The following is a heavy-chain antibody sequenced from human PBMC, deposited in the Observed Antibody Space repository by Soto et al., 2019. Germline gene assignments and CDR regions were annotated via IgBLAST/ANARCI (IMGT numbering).Heavy chain of an antibody. Sequence: SETLSLTCAVSGGSISSGGYSWSWIRQPPGKGLEWIGYIYHSGSTYYNPSLKSRVTISVDRSKNQFSLKLSSVTAADTAVYYCARDIGQGIDYWGQGTLVTVSS. CDR1: GGSISSGGYS. V-gene: IGHV4-30-2*01. CDR3: ARDIGQGIDY. J-gene: IGHJ4*02. D-gene: IGHD2-15*01. CDR2: IYHSGST.